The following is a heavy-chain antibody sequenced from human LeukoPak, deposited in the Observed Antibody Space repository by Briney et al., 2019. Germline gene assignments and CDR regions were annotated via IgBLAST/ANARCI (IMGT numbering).Heavy chain of an antibody. V-gene: IGHV1-2*02. J-gene: IGHJ4*02. D-gene: IGHD3-3*01. Sequence: ASVKVSCKASGYTFTGYYMHWVRQAPGQGLEWMGWINPNSGGTNYAQKFQGRVTMTRDTSISTAYMELSRLRSDDTAVYYCAREESGISIFGVAIFWGQGTLVTVSS. CDR1: GYTFTGYY. CDR2: INPNSGGT. CDR3: AREESGISIFGVAIF.